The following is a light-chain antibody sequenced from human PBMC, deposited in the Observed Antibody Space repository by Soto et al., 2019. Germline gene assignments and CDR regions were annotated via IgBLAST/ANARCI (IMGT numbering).Light chain of an antibody. V-gene: IGKV3-15*01. CDR3: QHYNNWPPTT. J-gene: IGKJ5*01. CDR1: QSITTN. Sequence: EIVMTQSPATLSVSPGETVTLSCRASQSITTNLAWYQQKPGQAPRLVMYGASVRATGLPARFSGSGSGTQFILTISGLESEDFAVYYCQHYNNWPPTTFGQGTRLEIK. CDR2: GAS.